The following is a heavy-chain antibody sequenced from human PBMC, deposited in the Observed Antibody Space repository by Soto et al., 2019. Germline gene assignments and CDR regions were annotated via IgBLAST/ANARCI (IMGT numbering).Heavy chain of an antibody. CDR3: ARVNTLTSAWPFDY. Sequence: GGSLRLSCAASGFTFSSYGMHWVRQAPGKGLEWVSRINSDGRGTTYADSVQGRFSISRDNAKNTVFLEMTSLRPEDTAVYYCARVNTLTSAWPFDYWGQGALVTVSS. CDR1: GFTFSSYG. V-gene: IGHV3-74*01. CDR2: INSDGRGT. J-gene: IGHJ4*02. D-gene: IGHD6-19*01.